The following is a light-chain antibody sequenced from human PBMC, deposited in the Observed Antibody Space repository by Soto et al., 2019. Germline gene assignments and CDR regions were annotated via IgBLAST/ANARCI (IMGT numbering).Light chain of an antibody. J-gene: IGKJ1*01. V-gene: IGKV1-12*01. Sequence: DIHMTHSQSSVSASFCDRVTITCGASQAIDSWLAWYQQKPGEAPKLLIFTGSLLHSGVPPRFSGSGSGTDFTLTISSLQPEDFATYYCQQTLSFPPTFGQGTKVDIK. CDR1: QAIDSW. CDR2: TGS. CDR3: QQTLSFPPT.